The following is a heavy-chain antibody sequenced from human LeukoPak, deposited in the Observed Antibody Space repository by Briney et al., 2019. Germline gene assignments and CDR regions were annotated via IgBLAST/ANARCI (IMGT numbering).Heavy chain of an antibody. CDR1: GGSISSSNW. J-gene: IGHJ6*02. CDR2: IYHSGST. CDR3: ARNSKFKVSSSWTHTPHYYYGMDV. D-gene: IGHD6-13*01. V-gene: IGHV4-4*02. Sequence: PSETLSLTCAVSGGSISSSNWWSWVRQPPGKGLEWIGEIYHSGSTNYNPSLKSRVTISVDKSKNQFSLKLSSVTAADTAVYYCARNSKFKVSSSWTHTPHYYYGMDVWGQGTTVTVSS.